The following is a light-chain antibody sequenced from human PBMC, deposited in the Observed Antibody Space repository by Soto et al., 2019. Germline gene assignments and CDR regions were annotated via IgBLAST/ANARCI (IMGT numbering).Light chain of an antibody. CDR2: DVS. CDR3: VSYTTSTSYV. J-gene: IGLJ1*01. Sequence: QSALTQPASVSGSPGQSITISCTGTSSDVGGYIYVSWYQQHSGKAPKLMIYDVSNRPSGVSNRFSGSKSGNTASLTISGLQAEDEADYYCVSYTTSTSYVFGTGTKVTVL. V-gene: IGLV2-14*01. CDR1: SSDVGGYIY.